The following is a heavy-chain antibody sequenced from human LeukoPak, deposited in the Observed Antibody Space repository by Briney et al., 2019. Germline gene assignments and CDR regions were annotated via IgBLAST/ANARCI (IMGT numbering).Heavy chain of an antibody. V-gene: IGHV3-66*01. CDR2: IYSGGNT. Sequence: GGSLRLSCAASGFSVSSSYMSWVRQAPGKGLEWVSVIYSGGNTYYADFVKGRFTISRDTSKNTLYLQMNSLRAEDTAVYYCARAEDYSYGTDYWGQGTLVTVSS. CDR1: GFSVSSSY. D-gene: IGHD5-18*01. J-gene: IGHJ4*02. CDR3: ARAEDYSYGTDY.